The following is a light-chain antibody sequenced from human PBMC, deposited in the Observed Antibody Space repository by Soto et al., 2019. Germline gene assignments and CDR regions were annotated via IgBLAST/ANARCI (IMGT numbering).Light chain of an antibody. Sequence: RLIPHPPETLSVSPWARFTLTSRASQILSSNLAWYQQKPGQASRLLIYGAVTRATGVPARFSGSESGTEFTLTISCLQSEYFAVYYCQQSNNWAPITIRQGTRLENK. J-gene: IGKJ5*01. CDR1: QILSSN. CDR3: QQSNNWAPIT. CDR2: GAV. V-gene: IGKV3-15*01.